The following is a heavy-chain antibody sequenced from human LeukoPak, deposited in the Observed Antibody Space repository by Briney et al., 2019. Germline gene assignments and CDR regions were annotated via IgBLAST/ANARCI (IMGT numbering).Heavy chain of an antibody. CDR1: GFSVRSSY. CDR3: AREGEAHHGDYIEY. CDR2: IYSGGET. J-gene: IGHJ4*02. D-gene: IGHD4-17*01. Sequence: PGGSLRLSCEASGFSVRSSYMSWVRQVPGKGLEWVSVIYSGGETHYADSVKGRFTISRDNSKNTLHLQMNSLRAEDTAVYYCAREGEAHHGDYIEYWGQGTLVTVSS. V-gene: IGHV3-66*01.